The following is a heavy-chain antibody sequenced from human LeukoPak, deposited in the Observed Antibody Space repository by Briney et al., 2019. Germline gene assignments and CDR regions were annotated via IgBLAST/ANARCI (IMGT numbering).Heavy chain of an antibody. V-gene: IGHV3-7*01. Sequence: GGSLRLSCAASGFTLGGYWMSWVRQAPGKGLEWVATLKNDGREKFYVDSVKGRFTISRDNVKNSLSLQMDSLSAGDTAVYYCTTDDSTFWGQGTLVTVSS. CDR1: GFTLGGYW. D-gene: IGHD3-22*01. CDR3: TTDDSTF. CDR2: LKNDGREK. J-gene: IGHJ4*02.